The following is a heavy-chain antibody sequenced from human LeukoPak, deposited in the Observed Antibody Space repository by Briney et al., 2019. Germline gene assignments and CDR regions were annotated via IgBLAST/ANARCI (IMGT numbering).Heavy chain of an antibody. D-gene: IGHD3-10*01. V-gene: IGHV3-7*02. CDR1: GFTFSSYW. CDR3: ARALWFGELSSEGAHSEYFQH. Sequence: PGGSLRLSCAASGFTFSSYWMSWVRQAPGKGLEWVANIKQDGSEKYYVDSVKGRFTISRDNAKNSLYLQMNSLRAEDTAVYYCARALWFGELSSEGAHSEYFQHWGQGTLVTVSS. CDR2: IKQDGSEK. J-gene: IGHJ1*01.